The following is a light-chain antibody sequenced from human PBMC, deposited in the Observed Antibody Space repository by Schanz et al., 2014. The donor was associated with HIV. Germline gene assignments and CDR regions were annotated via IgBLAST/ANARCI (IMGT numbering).Light chain of an antibody. V-gene: IGLV1-44*01. CDR1: SSNIGSNT. J-gene: IGLJ3*02. CDR2: SNN. CDR3: AAWDDSLNGWV. Sequence: QAVVTQPPSASGTPGQRVTISCSGSSSNIGSNTVNWYQHPPGTAPKLLIYSNNQRPSGVPDRFSGSKSGTSASLAISGLQSEDEADYYCAAWDDSLNGWVFGGGTKLTVL.